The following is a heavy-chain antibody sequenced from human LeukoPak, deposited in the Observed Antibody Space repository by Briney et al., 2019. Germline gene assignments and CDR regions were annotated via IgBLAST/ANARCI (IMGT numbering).Heavy chain of an antibody. CDR1: GFTFSRFG. J-gene: IGHJ4*02. V-gene: IGHV3-48*02. CDR3: AQKGGADY. D-gene: IGHD2-15*01. Sequence: PGGSPRLSCAASGFTFSRFGMNWVRQAPGKGLEWVSYISSSSSSSMYYADSVKGRFTISRDNAKNSLYLQMNSLRDEDTAVYYCAQKGGADYWGQGTLVTVSS. CDR2: ISSSSSSSM.